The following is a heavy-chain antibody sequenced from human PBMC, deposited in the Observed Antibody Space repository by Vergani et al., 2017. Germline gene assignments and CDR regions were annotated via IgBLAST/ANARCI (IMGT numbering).Heavy chain of an antibody. CDR1: GFTFSTYS. V-gene: IGHV3-33*01. D-gene: IGHD2-21*01. CDR3: VREGAYCGATTCGNPSYVYYYHMDV. Sequence: QVQLVESGGGVVQPGRFLRLSCTSSGFTFSTYSMHLVRQAPGKGLEWVAIIYYDGSKKYYADSVKGRFTISRDNSRNTLDLLMSSLRAEDTAIYFCVREGAYCGATTCGNPSYVYYYHMDVWGEGTTVTVSS. J-gene: IGHJ6*03. CDR2: IYYDGSKK.